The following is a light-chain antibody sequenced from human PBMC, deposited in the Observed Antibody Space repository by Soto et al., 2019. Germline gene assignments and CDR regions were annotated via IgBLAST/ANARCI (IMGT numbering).Light chain of an antibody. Sequence: QLVLIQPPSVSGTPGQTVTISCSGSSSNIGSNTVNWYQQFPGAAPKLLIYTNNQRPSGVPDRFSGSKSGTSASLVISGLQSEDEADYYCAAWDDSPGRVFGGGTKVTVL. J-gene: IGLJ3*02. CDR1: SSNIGSNT. V-gene: IGLV1-44*01. CDR2: TNN. CDR3: AAWDDSPGRV.